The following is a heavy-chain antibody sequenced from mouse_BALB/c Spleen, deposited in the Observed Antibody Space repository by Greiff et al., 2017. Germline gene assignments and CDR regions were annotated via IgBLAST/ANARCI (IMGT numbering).Heavy chain of an antibody. J-gene: IGHJ1*01. D-gene: IGHD2-1*01. CDR3: ARLGYYGNSLDV. Sequence: EVMLVESGGGLVQPGGSLKLSCAASGFTFSSYTMSWVRQTPEKRLEWVAYISNGGGSTYYPDTVKGRFTISRDNAKNTLYLQMSSLKSEDTAMYYCARLGYYGNSLDVWGAGTTVTVSS. CDR1: GFTFSSYT. CDR2: ISNGGGST. V-gene: IGHV5-12-2*01.